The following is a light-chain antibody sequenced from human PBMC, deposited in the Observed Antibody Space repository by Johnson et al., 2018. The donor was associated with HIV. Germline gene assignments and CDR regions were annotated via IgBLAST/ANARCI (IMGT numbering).Light chain of an antibody. V-gene: IGLV1-51*01. J-gene: IGLJ1*01. CDR1: SSNIGNNY. CDR2: DNN. CDR3: GTWDTILQTFV. Sequence: QSVLTQPPSVSAAPGQKVTISCSGSSSNIGNNYVSWYQQLPGTAPKLLIYDNNKRPSGIPDRFSGSKSGTSATLGITGLLTGDEADYYCGTWDTILQTFVFGTGTEVSVL.